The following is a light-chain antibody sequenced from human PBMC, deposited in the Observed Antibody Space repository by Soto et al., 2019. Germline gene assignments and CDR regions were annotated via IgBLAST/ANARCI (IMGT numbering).Light chain of an antibody. CDR1: QSVSSN. CDR3: QQYNNWPIT. Sequence: EIVMTQSPATLSVSPGERATLSCRASQSVSSNLAWYQQKPGQAPRLLIYGASTRATGIPARFSGSGSGTDFTLTISRLQSEDFAVYYCQQYNNWPITFGGGTKVEIK. V-gene: IGKV3-15*01. J-gene: IGKJ4*01. CDR2: GAS.